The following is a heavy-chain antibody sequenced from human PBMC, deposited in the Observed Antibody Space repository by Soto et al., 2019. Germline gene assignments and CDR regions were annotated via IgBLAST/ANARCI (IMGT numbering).Heavy chain of an antibody. CDR3: ARDYGSGSYYTFGY. J-gene: IGHJ4*02. CDR2: IYSSGST. V-gene: IGHV4-4*07. CDR1: GGSISYYY. Sequence: TLSLTCTVSGGSISYYYWNWIRQPAGKGLEWIGRIYSSGSTNYNPSLKSRVSMSIDTSKNQFSLKVRAVTAADTAVYYCARDYGSGSYYTFGYWGQGTQVTVSS. D-gene: IGHD3-10*01.